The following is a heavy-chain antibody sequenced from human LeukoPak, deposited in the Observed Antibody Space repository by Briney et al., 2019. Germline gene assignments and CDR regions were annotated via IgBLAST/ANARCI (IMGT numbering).Heavy chain of an antibody. CDR3: ARGHTAVTRHFDF. CDR1: GFTFSSYG. V-gene: IGHV3-21*01. J-gene: IGHJ4*02. Sequence: PGGSLRLSCAASGFTFSSYGMSWVRQAPGKGLEWVSIISSGSSAIFFADALKGRFTISRDDAKNLLYLDMKSLRAEDTAVYYCARGHTAVTRHFDFWGQGTLVTVSS. CDR2: ISSGSSAI. D-gene: IGHD4-17*01.